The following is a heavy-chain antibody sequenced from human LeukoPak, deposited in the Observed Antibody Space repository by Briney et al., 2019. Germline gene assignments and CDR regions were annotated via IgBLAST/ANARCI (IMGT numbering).Heavy chain of an antibody. D-gene: IGHD1-26*01. CDR2: IKQDGSEK. CDR1: GFTFSSYW. CDR3: ARVREWELLDAFDI. V-gene: IGHV3-7*01. J-gene: IGHJ3*02. Sequence: GGSLRLSCAASGFTFSSYWMSWVRQAPGKGLEWVAHIKQDGSEKYYVDSVKGRFTISRDNAKNSLYLQMNSLRAEDTAVYYCARVREWELLDAFDIWGQGTMVTVSS.